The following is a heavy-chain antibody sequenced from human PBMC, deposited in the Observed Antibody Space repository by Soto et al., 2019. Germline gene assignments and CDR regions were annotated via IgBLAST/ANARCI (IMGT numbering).Heavy chain of an antibody. J-gene: IGHJ6*02. CDR2: IIPILGIA. CDR1: GGTFSSYT. D-gene: IGHD3-3*01. V-gene: IGHV1-69*02. CDR3: AKDILEWLFGSGDYYYYGMDV. Sequence: GASVKVSCKASGGTFSSYTISWVRQAPGQGLEWMGRIIPILGIANYAQKFQGRVTITADESTSTAYMDLSSLRSDDTAVYYCAKDILEWLFGSGDYYYYGMDVWGQGTTVTVSS.